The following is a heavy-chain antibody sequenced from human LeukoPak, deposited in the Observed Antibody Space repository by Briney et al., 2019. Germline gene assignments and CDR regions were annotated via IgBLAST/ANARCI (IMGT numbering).Heavy chain of an antibody. J-gene: IGHJ5*02. CDR1: GYTFTGYY. D-gene: IGHD1-7*01. V-gene: IGHV1-2*04. CDR3: ARLKAWNYNWFDP. CDR2: INPNSGGT. Sequence: ASVKVSCKASGYTFTGYYMHWVRQAPGQGLEWMGWINPNSGGTNYAQKFQGWVTMTRDTSISTAYMELSRLRSDDTAVYYCARLKAWNYNWFDPWGQGTLVTVSS.